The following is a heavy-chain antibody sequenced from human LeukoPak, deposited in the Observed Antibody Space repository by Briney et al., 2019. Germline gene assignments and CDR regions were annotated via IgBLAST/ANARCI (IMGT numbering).Heavy chain of an antibody. Sequence: SETLSLTCAVYGGSFSGYYWSWIRQPPGKGLEWIGEINHSGSTNYNPSLKSRVTISVDTSKNQFSLKLSSVTAADTAVYYCARGLYYYGSGSYLFKYYYYYGMDVWGQGTTVTVSS. D-gene: IGHD3-10*01. CDR1: GGSFSGYY. V-gene: IGHV4-34*01. CDR2: INHSGST. J-gene: IGHJ6*02. CDR3: ARGLYYYGSGSYLFKYYYYYGMDV.